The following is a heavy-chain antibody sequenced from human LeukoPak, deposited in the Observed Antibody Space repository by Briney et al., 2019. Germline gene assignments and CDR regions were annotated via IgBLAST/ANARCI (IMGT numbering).Heavy chain of an antibody. CDR2: VHHTGST. CDR3: ARDWGFGDSEDWFDP. D-gene: IGHD3-10*01. V-gene: IGHV4-38-2*02. J-gene: IGHJ5*02. Sequence: SETLSLTCSVSGYSIGSGHYWGWIRQPPGKGLEWIGSVHHTGSTYYNPSLRSRVSISVDRSTNHISLEVTSVTAADTAVYYCARDWGFGDSEDWFDPWGQGTLVTVSS. CDR1: GYSIGSGHY.